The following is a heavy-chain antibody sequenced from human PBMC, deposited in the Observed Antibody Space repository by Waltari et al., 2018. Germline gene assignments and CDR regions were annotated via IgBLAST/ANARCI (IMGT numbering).Heavy chain of an antibody. CDR3: AREATSYSSFGYYFDY. D-gene: IGHD6-6*01. Sequence: QVQLVQSGAEVKKPGSSVKVSCKASGGTFSSYAISWVRQAPGQGLDGSGGIIPFLGIANYAQKFQGRVTITADESTSTAYMELSSLRSEDTAVYYCAREATSYSSFGYYFDYWGQGTLVTVSS. V-gene: IGHV1-69*04. CDR1: GGTFSSYA. J-gene: IGHJ4*02. CDR2: IIPFLGIA.